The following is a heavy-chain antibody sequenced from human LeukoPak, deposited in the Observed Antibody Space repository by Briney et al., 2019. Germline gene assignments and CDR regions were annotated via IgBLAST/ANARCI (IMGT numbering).Heavy chain of an antibody. D-gene: IGHD3-9*01. V-gene: IGHV1-3*02. J-gene: IGHJ5*02. Sequence: GASVKVSCKASGYTFTSYAMHWVRQAPGQRLEWMGWSNAGNGNTKYSQEFQGRVTITRDTSASTAYMELSSLRSEDTAVYYCARGRVLRYFDWLGSGAGGFDPWGQGTLVTVSS. CDR3: ARGRVLRYFDWLGSGAGGFDP. CDR2: SNAGNGNT. CDR1: GYTFTSYA.